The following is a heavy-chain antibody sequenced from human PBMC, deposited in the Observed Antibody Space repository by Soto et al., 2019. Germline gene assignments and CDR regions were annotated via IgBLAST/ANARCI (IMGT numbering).Heavy chain of an antibody. CDR1: GFTFSSYG. V-gene: IGHV3-30*18. Sequence: GGSLRLSCAASGFTFSSYGMHWVRQAPGKGLEWVAVISYDGSNKYYADSVKGRFTISRDNSKNTLYLQMNSLRAEDTAVYYCAKGEWELLRSGYYYYGMDVWGQGTTVTVSS. CDR3: AKGEWELLRSGYYYYGMDV. CDR2: ISYDGSNK. J-gene: IGHJ6*02. D-gene: IGHD1-26*01.